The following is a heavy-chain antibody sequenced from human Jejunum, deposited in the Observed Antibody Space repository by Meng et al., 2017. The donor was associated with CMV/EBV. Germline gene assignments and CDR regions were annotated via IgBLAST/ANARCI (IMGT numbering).Heavy chain of an antibody. D-gene: IGHD3/OR15-3a*01. CDR1: GGSVTSGAYY. CDR3: AREGTDYNYFDY. Sequence: VSGGSVTSGAYYWNWIRQSPGKGLEWIAYIHYNGQTKSNPSLQSRVTTSVDTSKNQVSLKLRSVTAADTAVYYCAREGTDYNYFDYWGQGTLVTVSS. J-gene: IGHJ4*02. CDR2: IHYNGQT. V-gene: IGHV4-61*08.